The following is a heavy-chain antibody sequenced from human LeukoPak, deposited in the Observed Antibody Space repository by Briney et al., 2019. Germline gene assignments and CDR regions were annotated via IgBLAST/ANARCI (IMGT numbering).Heavy chain of an antibody. Sequence: PGRSLRLSCAASGFSFDNYAMHWVRQAPGRGLEWVSGISWNSGSIGYADSVKGRFTISRDNSKNTLYLQMNSLRAEDTAVYYCARPGVGGYASSPWGQGTLVTVSS. CDR3: ARPGVGGYASSP. CDR2: ISWNSGSI. CDR1: GFSFDNYA. V-gene: IGHV3-9*01. J-gene: IGHJ5*02. D-gene: IGHD5-18*01.